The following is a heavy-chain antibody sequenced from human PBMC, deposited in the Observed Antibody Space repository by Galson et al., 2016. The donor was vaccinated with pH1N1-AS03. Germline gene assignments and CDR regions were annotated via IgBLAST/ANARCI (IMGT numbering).Heavy chain of an antibody. D-gene: IGHD3-10*01. Sequence: SLRLSCAASGFTFSNYGMSWVRQAPGKGLEWASAISGSGGSTYFADSVKGRFTISRDNSKNTLYLQMNGLRAEDTALYYCAKAFYGSGSYYGSFDYWGQGTLVTVSS. J-gene: IGHJ4*02. CDR2: ISGSGGST. V-gene: IGHV3-23*01. CDR3: AKAFYGSGSYYGSFDY. CDR1: GFTFSNYG.